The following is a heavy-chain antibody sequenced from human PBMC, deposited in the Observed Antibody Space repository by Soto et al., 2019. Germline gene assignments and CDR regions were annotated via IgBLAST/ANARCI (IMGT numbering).Heavy chain of an antibody. D-gene: IGHD3-22*01. J-gene: IGHJ4*02. V-gene: IGHV4-59*08. CDR1: GGSISSYY. CDR2: IYYSGST. CDR3: ARGHSDYDSSGYQSDY. Sequence: SETLSLTCTVSGGSISSYYWIWIRQPPGRGLEWIGYIYYSGSTNYNPSLKSRVTISVDTSKNQFSLKLSSVTAADTAMYYCARGHSDYDSSGYQSDYWGQGTLVTISS.